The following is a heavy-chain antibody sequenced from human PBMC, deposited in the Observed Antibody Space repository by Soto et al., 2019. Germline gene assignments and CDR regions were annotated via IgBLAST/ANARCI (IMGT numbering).Heavy chain of an antibody. D-gene: IGHD3-3*01. J-gene: IGHJ6*03. V-gene: IGHV4-59*01. CDR1: GGSISSYY. CDR2: IYYSGST. CDR3: ARVKTHYDFGYYMDV. Sequence: SETLSLTCTVSGGSISSYYWSWIRQPPGKGLEWIGYIYYSGSTNYNPSLKSRVTISVDTSKNQFSLKLSSVTAADTAVYYCARVKTHYDFGYYMDVWGKGTTVTVSS.